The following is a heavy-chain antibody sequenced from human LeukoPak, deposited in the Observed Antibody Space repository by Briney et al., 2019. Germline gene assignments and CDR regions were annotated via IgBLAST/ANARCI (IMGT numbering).Heavy chain of an antibody. D-gene: IGHD6-6*01. Sequence: GGSLRLSCAASGFTFSSYSMNWVRQAPGKGLEWVSSISSSSSYIYYADSVKGRFTISRDNAKNSLYLQMNSLRAEDTAVYYCAGDDIAANGRFDSWGQGTLVTVSS. V-gene: IGHV3-21*01. CDR1: GFTFSSYS. CDR2: ISSSSSYI. J-gene: IGHJ4*02. CDR3: AGDDIAANGRFDS.